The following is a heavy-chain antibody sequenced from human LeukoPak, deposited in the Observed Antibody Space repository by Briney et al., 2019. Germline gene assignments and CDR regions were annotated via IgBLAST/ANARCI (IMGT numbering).Heavy chain of an antibody. Sequence: SVKVSCKASGGTFSSYAISWVRQAPGQGLEWMGGIIPIFGTANYAQKFQGRVTITADKSTSTAYMELSSLRSEDTAVYYCARLTEVNSSGWYRENWFDPWGQGTLVTVSS. CDR2: IIPIFGTA. J-gene: IGHJ5*02. D-gene: IGHD6-19*01. CDR1: GGTFSSYA. V-gene: IGHV1-69*06. CDR3: ARLTEVNSSGWYRENWFDP.